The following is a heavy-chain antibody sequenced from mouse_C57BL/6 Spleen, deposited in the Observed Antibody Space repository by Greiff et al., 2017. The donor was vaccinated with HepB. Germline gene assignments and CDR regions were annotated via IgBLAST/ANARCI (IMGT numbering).Heavy chain of an antibody. J-gene: IGHJ4*01. CDR3: ARFYYGSSHAMDY. CDR2: ISDGGSYT. CDR1: GFTFSSYA. Sequence: EVQRVESGGGLVKPGGSLKLSCAASGFTFSSYAMSWVRQTPEKRLEWVATISDGGSYTYYPDNVKGRFTISRDNAKNNLYLQMSHLKSEDTAMYYCARFYYGSSHAMDYWGQGTSVTVSS. D-gene: IGHD1-1*01. V-gene: IGHV5-4*01.